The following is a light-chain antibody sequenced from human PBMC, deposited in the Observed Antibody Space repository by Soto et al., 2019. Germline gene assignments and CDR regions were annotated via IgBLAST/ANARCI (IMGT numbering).Light chain of an antibody. Sequence: EIVMTQSPATLSVSPGERATLSCRASQSVSSNLAWYQQKPGQAPRLLIYGASTRATGIPARFSGSGSGTEFTLTISSLKCEDVVVYSCQQYNNWPRTFGQGTKVEIK. V-gene: IGKV3-15*01. CDR1: QSVSSN. CDR2: GAS. CDR3: QQYNNWPRT. J-gene: IGKJ1*01.